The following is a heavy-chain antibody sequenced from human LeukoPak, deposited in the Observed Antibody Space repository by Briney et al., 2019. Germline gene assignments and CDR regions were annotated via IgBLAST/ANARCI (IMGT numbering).Heavy chain of an antibody. V-gene: IGHV1-8*02. CDR3: ARDSGSSSAWTFDY. D-gene: IGHD6-13*01. CDR2: MNPNSGNT. CDR1: GYTFTGYY. J-gene: IGHJ4*02. Sequence: ASVKVSCKASGYTFTGYYMHWVRQATGQGLEWMGWMNPNSGNTGYAQKFQGRVTMTRDTSTSTVYMELSSLRSEDTAVYYCARDSGSSSAWTFDYWGQGTLVTVSS.